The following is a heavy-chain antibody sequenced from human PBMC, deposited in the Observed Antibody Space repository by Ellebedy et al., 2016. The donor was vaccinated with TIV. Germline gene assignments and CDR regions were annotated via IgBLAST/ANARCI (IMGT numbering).Heavy chain of an antibody. D-gene: IGHD1-26*01. J-gene: IGHJ3*02. CDR1: GGSISRDY. CDR3: ASTNQWELPVDDAFDI. Sequence: SETLSPTCTVSGGSISRDYGSWIRQPPGKGLEWIGYIYYSGSTNYNPSLKSRVTISVDTSKNQFSLKLSSVTAADTAVYYCASTNQWELPVDDAFDIWGQGTMVTVSS. V-gene: IGHV4-59*01. CDR2: IYYSGST.